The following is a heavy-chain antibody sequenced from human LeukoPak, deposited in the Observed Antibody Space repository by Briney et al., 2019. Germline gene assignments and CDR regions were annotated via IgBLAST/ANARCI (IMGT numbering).Heavy chain of an antibody. Sequence: SETLSLTCTVSGGSISSSSYYWGWIRQPPGKGLEWIGSIYYSGSTYYNPSLKSRVTISVDTSKNQFSLKLSSVTAADTAVYYCARLLVVPAATLYMDVWGKGTTVTVSS. CDR1: GGSISSSSYY. CDR2: IYYSGST. CDR3: ARLLVVPAATLYMDV. J-gene: IGHJ6*03. V-gene: IGHV4-39*07. D-gene: IGHD2-2*01.